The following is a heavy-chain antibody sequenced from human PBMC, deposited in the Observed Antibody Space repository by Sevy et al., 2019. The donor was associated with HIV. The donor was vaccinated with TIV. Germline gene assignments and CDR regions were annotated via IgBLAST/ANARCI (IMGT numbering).Heavy chain of an antibody. D-gene: IGHD2-8*01. J-gene: IGHJ4*02. V-gene: IGHV3-21*01. Sequence: GGSLRLSCAASGFTFSSYSMNWVRQAPGKGLEWVSSISSSSSYIYYADSVKGRFTISRDNAKNSLYLQMNSLRAEDTAVYYCARSAGGTKGVWGIDYWGQGTLVTVSS. CDR1: GFTFSSYS. CDR2: ISSSSSYI. CDR3: ARSAGGTKGVWGIDY.